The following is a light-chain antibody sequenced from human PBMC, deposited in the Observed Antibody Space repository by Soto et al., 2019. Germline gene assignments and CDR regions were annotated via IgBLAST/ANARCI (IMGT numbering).Light chain of an antibody. CDR1: SSDVGGYNY. CDR3: SSYAGSNNSYV. Sequence: QSALTQPPSASGSPGQSVTISCTGTSSDVGGYNYVSWYQQHPGKAPKRMIYEVSKRPSGVPDRFSGSKSGNTASLTVSGLKAEDEADYYCSSYAGSNNSYVFGTGTKLTVL. V-gene: IGLV2-8*01. CDR2: EVS. J-gene: IGLJ1*01.